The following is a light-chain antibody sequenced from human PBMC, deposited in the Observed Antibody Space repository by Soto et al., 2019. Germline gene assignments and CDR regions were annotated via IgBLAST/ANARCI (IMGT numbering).Light chain of an antibody. CDR2: EVS. J-gene: IGLJ3*02. CDR1: SSDVGGYNH. Sequence: QSALTQPASVSGSPGQSITISCTGTSSDVGGYNHVSWYQQHPGKAPKLIIYEVSNRPSGVSNRFSGSKSGNTASLTISGLQAEDEADYYCTSYTTSITWVFGGGTKLTVL. CDR3: TSYTTSITWV. V-gene: IGLV2-14*01.